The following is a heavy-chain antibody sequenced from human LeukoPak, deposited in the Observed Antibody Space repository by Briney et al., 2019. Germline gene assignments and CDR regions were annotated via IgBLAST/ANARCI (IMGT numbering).Heavy chain of an antibody. J-gene: IGHJ4*02. V-gene: IGHV3-30*04. D-gene: IGHD6-13*01. CDR3: ARALYSSSWYGGWYYFDY. CDR2: IPYDGSNK. CDR1: GFTFSSYA. Sequence: GGSLRLSCAASGFTFSSYAMHWVRQAPGKGLEWVAVIPYDGSNKYYADSVKGRFTISRDNSKNTLYLQMNSLRAEDTAVYYCARALYSSSWYGGWYYFDYWGQGTLVTVSS.